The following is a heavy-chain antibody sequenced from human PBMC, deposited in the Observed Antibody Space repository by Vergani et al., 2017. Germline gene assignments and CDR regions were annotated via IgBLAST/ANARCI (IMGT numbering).Heavy chain of an antibody. J-gene: IGHJ4*02. CDR1: GFTFSSYA. CDR3: AKLRNSGYDSASHFDY. D-gene: IGHD5-12*01. V-gene: IGHV3-23*01. CDR2: ISGSGGST. Sequence: EVQLLESGGGLVQPGGSLRLSCAASGFTFSSYAMSWVRQAPGKGLEWVSAISGSGGSTYYADSVKGRFTISRDNSKNTLYLQMNSLRAEDTAVYYCAKLRNSGYDSASHFDYWGQGTLVTVSS.